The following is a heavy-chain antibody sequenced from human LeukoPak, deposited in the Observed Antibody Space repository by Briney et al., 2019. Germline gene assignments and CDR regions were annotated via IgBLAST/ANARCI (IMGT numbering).Heavy chain of an antibody. V-gene: IGHV4-59*01. CDR3: ARGGGIAAAGTGYYYYGMDV. CDR1: GGSISSYY. D-gene: IGHD6-13*01. J-gene: IGHJ6*02. Sequence: ASETLSLTCTVSGGSISSYYWSWIRQPPGKGLEWIGYIYYSGSTNYNPSLKSQVTISVDTSKNQFSLKLSSVTAADTAVYYCARGGGIAAAGTGYYYYGMDVWGQGTTVTVSS. CDR2: IYYSGST.